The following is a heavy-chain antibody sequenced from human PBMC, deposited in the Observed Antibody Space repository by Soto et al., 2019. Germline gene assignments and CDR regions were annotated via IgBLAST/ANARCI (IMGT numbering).Heavy chain of an antibody. CDR2: INHSGST. V-gene: IGHV4-34*01. J-gene: IGHJ5*02. D-gene: IGHD3-10*01. CDR1: GGSFSGYY. Sequence: SETLSLTCAVYGGSFSGYYWSWIRQPPGKGLEWIGEINHSGSTNYNPSLKSRVTISVDTSKNQFSLKLSSVTAADTAVYYCARDYGGNRRGNWFDPWGQGTLVTVSS. CDR3: ARDYGGNRRGNWFDP.